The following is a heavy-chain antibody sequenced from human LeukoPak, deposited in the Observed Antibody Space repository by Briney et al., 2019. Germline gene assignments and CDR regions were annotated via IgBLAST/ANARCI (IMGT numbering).Heavy chain of an antibody. Sequence: SETLSVTCTVSGGSISSYYWSWIRQPPGKGLEWIEYIYYSGSTNYNPSLKSRVTISVDTSKNQFSLKLSSVTAADTAVYYCARVDTAMDGMDVWGQGTTVTVSS. J-gene: IGHJ6*02. CDR1: GGSISSYY. V-gene: IGHV4-59*01. CDR3: ARVDTAMDGMDV. CDR2: IYYSGST. D-gene: IGHD5-18*01.